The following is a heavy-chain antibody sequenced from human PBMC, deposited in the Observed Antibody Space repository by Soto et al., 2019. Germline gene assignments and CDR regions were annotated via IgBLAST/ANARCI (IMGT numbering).Heavy chain of an antibody. V-gene: IGHV3-33*01. J-gene: IGHJ4*02. CDR1: GFTFSSYG. CDR2: IWYDGSNK. D-gene: IGHD4-17*01. CDR3: ARETVTTYYFDY. Sequence: PGGSLRLSCAASGFTFSSYGMHWVRQAPGKGLEWVAVIWYDGSNKYYADSVKGRFTISRDNSKNTLYLQMNSLRAEDTAVYYCARETVTTYYFDYWGQGTLVTVSS.